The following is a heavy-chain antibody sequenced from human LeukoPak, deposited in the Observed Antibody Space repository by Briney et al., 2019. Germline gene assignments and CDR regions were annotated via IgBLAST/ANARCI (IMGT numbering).Heavy chain of an antibody. J-gene: IGHJ3*02. V-gene: IGHV3-21*01. CDR3: AMERDCSGSSCYHSTDAFAI. CDR1: GFTFSSYS. CDR2: ISSSSSSYI. D-gene: IGHD2-2*01. Sequence: GGSLRLSCAASGFTFSSYSMNWVRQAPGKGLEWVSSISSSSSSYIYYADSVKGRFTISRDNAKNTLYLQMNSLRAEDTAVYYCAMERDCSGSSCYHSTDAFAIWGQGTMVTVSS.